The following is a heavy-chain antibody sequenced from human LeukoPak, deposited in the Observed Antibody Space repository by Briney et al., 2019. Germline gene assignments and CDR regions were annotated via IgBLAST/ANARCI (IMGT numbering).Heavy chain of an antibody. CDR1: GYTFTDYY. D-gene: IGHD2-8*02. J-gene: IGHJ4*02. CDR3: ARDLTGATTGTHYYFDY. V-gene: IGHV1-2*02. CDR2: INPYSGAT. Sequence: ASVKVSCKASGYTFTDYYIHWVRQAPGQGLEWMGWINPYSGATRYAQKFQGRVTMTRDTSISTAYVELSSRRSDDTAVYYCARDLTGATTGTHYYFDYWGQGTLVTVSS.